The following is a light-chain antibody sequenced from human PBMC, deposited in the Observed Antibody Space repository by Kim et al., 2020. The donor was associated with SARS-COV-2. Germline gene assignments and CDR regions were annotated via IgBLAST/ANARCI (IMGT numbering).Light chain of an antibody. CDR3: QQSYSTPFT. V-gene: IGKV1-39*01. CDR1: QSISSY. J-gene: IGKJ3*01. CDR2: AAS. Sequence: ASVGDRVTITCRASQSISSYLNWYQQKPGKAPKLLIYAASSLQSGVPSRFSGSGSGTDFTLTISSLQPEDFATFYCQQSYSTPFTFGPGTKVDIK.